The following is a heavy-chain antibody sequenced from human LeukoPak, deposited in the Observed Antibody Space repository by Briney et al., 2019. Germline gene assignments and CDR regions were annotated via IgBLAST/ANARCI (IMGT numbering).Heavy chain of an antibody. V-gene: IGHV1-69*08. Sequence: ASVKVSCRASGGTFSRHTISWVRQAPGQGLEWIGRVIPILDKTKYAQHFQGRVTITADKSTSTAYMELSSLRSDDTAVYYCARDLSASSWYVDYWGQGTLVTVSS. D-gene: IGHD6-13*01. J-gene: IGHJ4*02. CDR3: ARDLSASSWYVDY. CDR2: VIPILDKT. CDR1: GGTFSRHT.